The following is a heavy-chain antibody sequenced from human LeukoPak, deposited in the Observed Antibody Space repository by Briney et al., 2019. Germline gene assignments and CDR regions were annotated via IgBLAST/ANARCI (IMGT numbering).Heavy chain of an antibody. J-gene: IGHJ5*02. V-gene: IGHV4-38-2*02. CDR3: ARAPVVWFGALCYWFDP. CDR2: IYHSGST. Sequence: SETLSLTCTVSGYSISSGYYWGWIRQPPGKRLEGSGSIYHSGSTYYNPSLKGRVTISVDTSKNQFSLKLSSVTAADAAVYYCARAPVVWFGALCYWFDPWGQGNLVTVSS. CDR1: GYSISSGYY. D-gene: IGHD3-10*01.